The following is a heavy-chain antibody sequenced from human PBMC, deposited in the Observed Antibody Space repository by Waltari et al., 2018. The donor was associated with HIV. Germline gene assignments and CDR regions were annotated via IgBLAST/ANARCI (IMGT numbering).Heavy chain of an antibody. CDR2: IKTEGSST. V-gene: IGHV3-74*01. J-gene: IGHJ6*02. CDR3: ARGGHCSGISCYTGDYSYGLDV. Sequence: VQLVASEGGLVQPGGSLSLPCAASGFTFSSPWSHWVRQAPGKGLVWVSRIKTEGSSTSSADSVKGRFTISIDNAKNTLYLQMNRLRAEDTAVYYCARGGHCSGISCYTGDYSYGLDVWGQGTTVTVSS. CDR1: GFTFSSPW. D-gene: IGHD2-2*02.